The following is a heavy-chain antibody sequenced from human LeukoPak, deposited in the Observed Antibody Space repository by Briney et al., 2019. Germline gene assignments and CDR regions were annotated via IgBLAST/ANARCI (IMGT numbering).Heavy chain of an antibody. CDR2: ISSSGHRT. V-gene: IGHV3-48*03. Sequence: QPGGSLRLSCVVSGFIFSNYEVNWVRLAPGKGLEWVSYISSSGHRTYYADSVKGRLTISRDNAKNSLYLLMNSLRVEDTANYCARDAAGAFDIWGQGTMVTVSS. J-gene: IGHJ3*02. CDR3: ARDAAGAFDI. CDR1: GFIFSNYE.